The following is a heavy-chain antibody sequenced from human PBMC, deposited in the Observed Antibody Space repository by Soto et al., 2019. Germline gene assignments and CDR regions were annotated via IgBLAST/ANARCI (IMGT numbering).Heavy chain of an antibody. V-gene: IGHV3-74*01. D-gene: IGHD6-19*01. CDR3: ARDSVADLNG. Sequence: GGSLRLSCVASGFTFSSYWMHWVRQAPGKGLVWVARINGEATDTAYADSVKGRFTISRDNAKNTVYLQMNSLRAEDTAVYYCARDSVADLNGWGQGTLVTVSS. CDR1: GFTFSSYW. J-gene: IGHJ4*02. CDR2: INGEATDT.